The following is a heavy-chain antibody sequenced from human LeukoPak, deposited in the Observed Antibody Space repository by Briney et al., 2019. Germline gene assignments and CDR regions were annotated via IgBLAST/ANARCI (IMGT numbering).Heavy chain of an antibody. CDR3: ARGDYFGSGTSFIDAFDI. CDR2: IKQYGSEK. V-gene: IGHV3-7*01. J-gene: IGHJ3*02. Sequence: PGGSLRLSRAASGVTFSNYWMSWVRQAPGKGLEWVANIKQYGSEKYYVDSVKGRFTISRDNATNSLYMQMNSLRAEDTAVYYCARGDYFGSGTSFIDAFDIWGEGTMVTVS. CDR1: GVTFSNYW. D-gene: IGHD3-10*01.